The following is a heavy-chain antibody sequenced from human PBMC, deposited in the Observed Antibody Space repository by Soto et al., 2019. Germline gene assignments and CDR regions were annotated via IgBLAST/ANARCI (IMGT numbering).Heavy chain of an antibody. CDR1: GYTFTGYY. V-gene: IGHV1-2*02. D-gene: IGHD2-2*01. CDR3: AGTSCSSTTCPTTY. J-gene: IGHJ4*02. Sequence: ASVKVSCKTSGYTFTGYYIYWVRQAPGQGLEWMGWINPHSGGTDSSQKFQGRVTMTRDTSISTAYMELSRLRSDDTAVYYCAGTSCSSTTCPTTYWGQGTLVTVSS. CDR2: INPHSGGT.